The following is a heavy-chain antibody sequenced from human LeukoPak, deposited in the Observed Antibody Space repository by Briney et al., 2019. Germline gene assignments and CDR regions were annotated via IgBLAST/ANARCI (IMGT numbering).Heavy chain of an antibody. V-gene: IGHV3-23*01. D-gene: IGHD4-17*01. Sequence: AGGSLRLSCAASEFTFSSYAMSWVRQAPGKGLEWVSAISGSGGSTYYADSVKGRFTISRDNSKNTLYLQMNSLRAEDTAVYYCAKVSYGVYGDYDYWGQGTLVTVSS. J-gene: IGHJ4*02. CDR2: ISGSGGST. CDR1: EFTFSSYA. CDR3: AKVSYGVYGDYDY.